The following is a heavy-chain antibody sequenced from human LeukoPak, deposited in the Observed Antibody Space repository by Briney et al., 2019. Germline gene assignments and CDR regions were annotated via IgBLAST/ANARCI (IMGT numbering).Heavy chain of an antibody. CDR1: GGTFSNYG. V-gene: IGHV1-69*01. CDR3: ARGRLLEWSPGYYYYYMDV. D-gene: IGHD3-3*01. J-gene: IGHJ6*03. Sequence: SVKVSCKASGGTFSNYGISWVRQAPGQGLEWMGGIIPMLGTPNYAQKFQGRVTITADESTSTVYMELSSLRSEDTALYYCARGRLLEWSPGYYYYYMDVWGKGTTVTVSS. CDR2: IIPMLGTP.